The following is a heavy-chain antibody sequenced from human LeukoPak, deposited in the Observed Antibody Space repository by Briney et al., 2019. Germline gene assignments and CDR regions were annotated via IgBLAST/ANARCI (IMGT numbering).Heavy chain of an antibody. Sequence: SETLSLTCTVSGGSISSYYWSWIRQPPGKGLEWIGYIYYSGSTNYNPSLKSRVTISVDTSKNQFSLKLSSVTAADTAVYYCAREIRWGYYYYGIDVWGPGTTVTVSS. CDR2: IYYSGST. J-gene: IGHJ6*02. CDR3: AREIRWGYYYYGIDV. D-gene: IGHD4-23*01. CDR1: GGSISSYY. V-gene: IGHV4-59*01.